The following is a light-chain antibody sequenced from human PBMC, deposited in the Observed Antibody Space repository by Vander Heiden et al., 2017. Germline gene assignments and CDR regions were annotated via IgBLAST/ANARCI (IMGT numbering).Light chain of an antibody. CDR1: RSNLGSHP. J-gene: IGLJ3*02. CDR2: SNI. CDR3: AAWDDSLNGHV. Sequence: QSVLTQPPSASVTPGQRVTISGSGSRSNLGSHPAKCYQQLPGPAPNLLIYSNIQRPSGVPDRCSGSKSGTSASLACSGLQAEDEADYYCAAWDDSLNGHVFGGGTKLTVL. V-gene: IGLV1-44*01.